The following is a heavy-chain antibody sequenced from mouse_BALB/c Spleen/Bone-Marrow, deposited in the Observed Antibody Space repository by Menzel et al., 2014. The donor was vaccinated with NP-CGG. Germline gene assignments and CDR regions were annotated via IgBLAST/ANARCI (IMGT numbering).Heavy chain of an antibody. CDR3: ARLGNYGPSYAMDY. V-gene: IGHV14-3*02. CDR1: GFNIKDTY. J-gene: IGHJ4*01. Sequence: VQLKESGAELVKPGASVKLSCTASGFNIKDTYMHWVKQRPEQGLEWIGRIDPANGNTKYDPKFQGKATITAGTSSNTAYLQLSSLTSEDTAVYYCARLGNYGPSYAMDYWGQGTSVTVSS. D-gene: IGHD2-1*01. CDR2: IDPANGNT.